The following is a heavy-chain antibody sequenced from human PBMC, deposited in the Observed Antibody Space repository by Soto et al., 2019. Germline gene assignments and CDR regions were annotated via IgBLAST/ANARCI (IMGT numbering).Heavy chain of an antibody. J-gene: IGHJ4*02. V-gene: IGHV3-21*01. CDR3: ASLVYYDSSGSSRAPY. CDR2: ISSSSSYI. D-gene: IGHD3-22*01. CDR1: GFTFSSYS. Sequence: EVQLVESVGGLVKPGGSLRLSCAASGFTFSSYSMNWVRQAPGKGLEWVSSISSSSSYIYYADSVKGRFTISRDNAKNSLYLQMNSLRAEDTAVYYCASLVYYDSSGSSRAPYWGQGTLVTVSS.